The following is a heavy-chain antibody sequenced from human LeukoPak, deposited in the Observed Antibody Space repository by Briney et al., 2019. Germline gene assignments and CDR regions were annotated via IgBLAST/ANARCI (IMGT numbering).Heavy chain of an antibody. V-gene: IGHV4-38-2*02. CDR2: IHHTGNT. CDR1: GSSIRTYTH. J-gene: IGHJ4*02. CDR3: ARLRVTGTRYFDY. Sequence: SETLSLTCTVSGSSIRTYTHWGWIRQPPGKGLEWIASIHHTGNTYYNPSLESRVTISIDTSKNQFSLNLSSVTAADTAVYYCARLRVTGTRYFDYWGQGTLVTVSS. D-gene: IGHD6-19*01.